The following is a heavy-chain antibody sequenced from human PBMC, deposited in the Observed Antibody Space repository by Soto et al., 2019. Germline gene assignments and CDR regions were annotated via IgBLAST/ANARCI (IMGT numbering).Heavy chain of an antibody. CDR2: IYYSGST. CDR3: AKVGATVYYYGMDV. V-gene: IGHV4-39*01. CDR1: GGSISSSSYY. D-gene: IGHD1-26*01. J-gene: IGHJ6*02. Sequence: SETLSLTCTVAGGSISSSSYYWGWIRQPPGKGLEWIGSIYYSGSTYYNPSLKSRVTISVDTSKNQFSLKLSSVTAADTAVYYCAKVGATVYYYGMDVWGQGTTVTVSS.